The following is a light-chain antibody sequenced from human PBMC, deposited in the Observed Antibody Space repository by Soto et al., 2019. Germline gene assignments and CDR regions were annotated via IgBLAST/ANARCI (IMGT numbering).Light chain of an antibody. CDR3: QQYAGSPST. CDR1: QTVTSNY. Sequence: EIVLTQSPGTLSLSPGERATLSCRASQTVTSNYLAWYQRKPGQAPRLLIYGPSSRATDIPDRFSGSGSGTDFTLTITRLEPEEFAVYFCQQYAGSPSTFGQGTKVEIK. CDR2: GPS. V-gene: IGKV3-20*01. J-gene: IGKJ1*01.